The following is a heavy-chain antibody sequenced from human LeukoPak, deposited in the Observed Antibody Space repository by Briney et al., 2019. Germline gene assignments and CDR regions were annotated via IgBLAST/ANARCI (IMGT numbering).Heavy chain of an antibody. CDR3: ALFCSVRSSTSCPDY. J-gene: IGHJ4*02. CDR2: INPSGGST. V-gene: IGHV1-46*01. Sequence: ASVKVSCKASGYTFTSYYMHWVRQAPGQGLEWMGIINPSGGSTSYAQKFQGRVTMTRAASTSTVYMELSSLRSEDTAVYYCALFCSVRSSTSCPDYWGQGTLVTVSS. CDR1: GYTFTSYY. D-gene: IGHD2-2*01.